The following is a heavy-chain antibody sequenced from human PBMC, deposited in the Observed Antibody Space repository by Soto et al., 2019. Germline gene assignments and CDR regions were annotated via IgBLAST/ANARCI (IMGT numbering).Heavy chain of an antibody. Sequence: SETLSLTCTVSGGSVSSGSYYWSWIRQPPGKGLEWIGYIYYSGSTNYNPSLKSRVTISVDTSKNQFSLKLSSVTAADTAVYYCARDRPFWSGFQPEFDPWGQGTLVTV. D-gene: IGHD3-3*01. J-gene: IGHJ5*02. CDR3: ARDRPFWSGFQPEFDP. V-gene: IGHV4-61*01. CDR1: GGSVSSGSYY. CDR2: IYYSGST.